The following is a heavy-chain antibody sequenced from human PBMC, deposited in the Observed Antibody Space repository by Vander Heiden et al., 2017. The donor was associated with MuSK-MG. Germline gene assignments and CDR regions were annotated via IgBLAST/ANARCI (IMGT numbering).Heavy chain of an antibody. J-gene: IGHJ4*02. CDR1: GFTFRTSW. D-gene: IGHD3-22*01. CDR2: IKQDGSEK. V-gene: IGHV3-7*01. Sequence: EVQLVESGGGLIQPGGSLRLSWAASGFTFRTSWMSWVRQAPGKGLEWVANIKQDGSEKYYVDSVKGRFTISRDNAKNSLYLQMNSLRAEDTAVYYCARDLSHLDPDYYDSSGSGWGQGTLVTVSS. CDR3: ARDLSHLDPDYYDSSGSG.